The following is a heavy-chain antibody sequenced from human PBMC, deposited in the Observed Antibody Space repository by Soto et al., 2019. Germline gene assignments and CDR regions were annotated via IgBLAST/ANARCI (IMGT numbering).Heavy chain of an antibody. D-gene: IGHD3-22*01. J-gene: IGHJ4*02. CDR2: ISSSSSYI. CDR1: GFTFSSYS. V-gene: IGHV3-21*01. CDR3: ARNPLHSDSSGYYYVVSYFDY. Sequence: EVQLVESGGGLVKPGGSLRLSCAASGFTFSSYSMNWVRQAPGKGLEWVSSISSSSSYIYYADSVKGRFTISRDNAKNALYLQRNSRSAEDTAVYYCARNPLHSDSSGYYYVVSYFDYWGQGTLVTVSS.